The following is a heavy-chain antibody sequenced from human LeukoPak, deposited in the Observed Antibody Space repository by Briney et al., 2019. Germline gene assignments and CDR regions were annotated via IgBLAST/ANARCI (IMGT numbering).Heavy chain of an antibody. D-gene: IGHD3-22*01. J-gene: IGHJ4*02. CDR2: INHSGST. CDR3: ARGYYDSSGYYCGFDY. CDR1: GGSFSGYY. V-gene: IGHV4-34*01. Sequence: SETLSLTCAVYGGSFSGYYWSWIRQPPGKGLEWIGEINHSGSTNYNPSLKSRVTISVGTSKNQFSLKLSSVTAADTAVYYCARGYYDSSGYYCGFDYWGQGTLVTVSS.